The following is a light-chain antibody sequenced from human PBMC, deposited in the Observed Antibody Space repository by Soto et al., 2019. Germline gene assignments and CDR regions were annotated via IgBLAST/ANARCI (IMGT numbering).Light chain of an antibody. CDR2: GAS. CDR3: QQFNNWPPWT. CDR1: RSVSNN. V-gene: IGKV3-15*01. Sequence: EIVLTQSPGTLSVPPGERATLSCRASRSVSNNLVWYQQKPGQAARLLIYGASTRAAGIPERFSGSGSGTEFTLTISGLQSDDFAVYYCQQFNNWPPWTFGQGTKVDIK. J-gene: IGKJ1*01.